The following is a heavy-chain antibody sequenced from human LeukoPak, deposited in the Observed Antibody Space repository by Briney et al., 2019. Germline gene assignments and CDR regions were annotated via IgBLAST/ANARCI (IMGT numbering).Heavy chain of an antibody. V-gene: IGHV1-18*04. CDR2: ISAYNGNT. Sequence: GASVKVSCKASGYTFTSYGISWVRQAPGQGLEWMGWISAYNGNTNYAQKLQGRVTMTTGTSTSTAHMELRSLRSDDTAVYYCAGYSSSWTGGFDYWGQGTLVTVSS. J-gene: IGHJ4*02. D-gene: IGHD6-13*01. CDR3: AGYSSSWTGGFDY. CDR1: GYTFTSYG.